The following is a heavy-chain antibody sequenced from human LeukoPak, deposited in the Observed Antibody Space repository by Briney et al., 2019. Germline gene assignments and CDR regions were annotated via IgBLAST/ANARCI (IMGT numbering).Heavy chain of an antibody. V-gene: IGHV4-34*01. D-gene: IGHD5-18*01. CDR1: GGSFSGYY. J-gene: IGHJ4*02. CDR3: ARGCMWIQLCSPFDY. CDR2: INHSGST. Sequence: SETLSLTCAVYGGSFSGYYWSWIRQPPGKGLEWIGEINHSGSTNYNPSLKSRVTISVDTSKNQFSLKLSSVTAADTAVYYCARGCMWIQLCSPFDYWGQGTLVTVSS.